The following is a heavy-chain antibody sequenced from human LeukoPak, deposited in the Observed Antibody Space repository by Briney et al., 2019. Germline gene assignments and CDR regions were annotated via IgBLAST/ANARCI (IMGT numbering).Heavy chain of an antibody. CDR1: GYTFTSYG. V-gene: IGHV1-18*01. J-gene: IGHJ5*02. D-gene: IGHD3-3*01. CDR3: ARGLEWLTRRHNWFDP. Sequence: ASVKVSCKASGYTFTSYGISWVRQAPGQGLEWMGWISAYNGNTNYAQKLQGRVTMTTDTSTSTAYMELRSLRSDDTAVYYCARGLEWLTRRHNWFDPWGQGTLVTVSS. CDR2: ISAYNGNT.